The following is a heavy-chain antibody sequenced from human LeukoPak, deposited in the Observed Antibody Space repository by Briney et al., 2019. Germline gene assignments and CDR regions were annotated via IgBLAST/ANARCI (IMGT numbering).Heavy chain of an antibody. V-gene: IGHV3-23*01. J-gene: IGHJ4*02. D-gene: IGHD2-15*01. CDR3: ARIEATSATGY. Sequence: GGSLRLSCAASGFTFSSYAMSWVRQAPGKGLERVSALSSNGGATYYADSVKGRFTISRDNSKNTLYLQMNSLRAEDTALYFCARIEATSATGYWGQGTLVTVSS. CDR1: GFTFSSYA. CDR2: LSSNGGAT.